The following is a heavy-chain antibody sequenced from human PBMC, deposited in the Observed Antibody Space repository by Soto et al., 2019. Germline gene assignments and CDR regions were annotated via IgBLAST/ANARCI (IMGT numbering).Heavy chain of an antibody. Sequence: QVLDSGGDLVQPGGSLRLSCAASGFPFGITDMSWVRQAPGKGLEWVSTIDGSGGATHYADSVKGRFTISRDNSKNTVFLQMRSLRADDTAVYYCAKNSGWFNTWGQGTLVTVSS. CDR1: GFPFGITD. V-gene: IGHV3-23*01. D-gene: IGHD3-10*01. CDR2: IDGSGGAT. J-gene: IGHJ5*02. CDR3: AKNSGWFNT.